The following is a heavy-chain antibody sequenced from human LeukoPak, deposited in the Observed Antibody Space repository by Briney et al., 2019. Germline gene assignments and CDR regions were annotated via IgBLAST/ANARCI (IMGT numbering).Heavy chain of an antibody. D-gene: IGHD2-2*01. CDR3: ARWGPIPAAISVWFDP. J-gene: IGHJ5*02. Sequence: PSQTLSLTCTVSGGSISSGGYYWSWIRQHPGKGLEWIGYIYYSGGTYYNPSLKSRVTISVDTSKNQFSLKLSSVTAADTAVYYCARWGPIPAAISVWFDPWGQGTLVTVSS. CDR2: IYYSGGT. CDR1: GGSISSGGYY. V-gene: IGHV4-31*03.